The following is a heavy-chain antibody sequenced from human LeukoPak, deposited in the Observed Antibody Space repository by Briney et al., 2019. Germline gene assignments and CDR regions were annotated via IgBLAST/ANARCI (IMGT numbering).Heavy chain of an antibody. J-gene: IGHJ4*02. D-gene: IGHD1-26*01. CDR1: GDSISSSNW. CDR2: IYHSGNT. V-gene: IGHV4-4*02. Sequence: PSGTLSLTCAVSGDSISSSNWWSWVRQPPGKGLEWIGEIYHSGNTNYNPPLKSRVTISLDKSKNQFSLKLNSVTAADTAVYYCARVGAPGGHDFWGQGSLVTVSS. CDR3: ARVGAPGGHDF.